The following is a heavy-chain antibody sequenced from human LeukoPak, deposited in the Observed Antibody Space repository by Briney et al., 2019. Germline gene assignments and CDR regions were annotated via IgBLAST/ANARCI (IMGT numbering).Heavy chain of an antibody. CDR1: GFTFANYG. D-gene: IGHD3-22*01. CDR2: ISGSGGST. J-gene: IGHJ4*02. CDR3: AKIGRMYYYDSSGYNDY. V-gene: IGHV3-23*01. Sequence: GGSLRLSCEGSGFTFANYGMGWVRQAPGKGLEWVSAISGSGGSTYYADSVKGRFTISRDNSKNTLYLQMNSLRAEDTAVYYCAKIGRMYYYDSSGYNDYWGQGTLVTVSS.